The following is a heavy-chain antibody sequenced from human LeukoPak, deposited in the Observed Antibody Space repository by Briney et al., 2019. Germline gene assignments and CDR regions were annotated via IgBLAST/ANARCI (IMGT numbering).Heavy chain of an antibody. V-gene: IGHV4-59*01. CDR1: GGSISGYY. D-gene: IGHD6-19*01. CDR3: ARGQARLAWFDP. J-gene: IGHJ5*02. CDR2: IYYSGST. Sequence: SETLSLTCTVSGGSISGYYWSWIRQPPGKGLEWIGYIYYSGSTNYNPSLKSRVTISVDTSKNQFSLKLSSVTAADTAVYYCARGQARLAWFDPWGQGTLVTVSS.